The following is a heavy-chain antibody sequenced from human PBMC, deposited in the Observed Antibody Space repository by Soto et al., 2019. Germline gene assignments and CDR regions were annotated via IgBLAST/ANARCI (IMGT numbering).Heavy chain of an antibody. CDR2: VSAGGSST. D-gene: IGHD6-19*01. J-gene: IGHJ4*02. CDR3: AKGGDSTKYVGVAGEFDY. CDR1: GFTFRTCA. Sequence: EVQLLESGGGLVQPGGSLRLSCVASGFTFRTCAMSWVRQAPGKGLEWVSGVSAGGSSTYFADSVKGRFTISSDNSKNMLYLQMNSLRADDAAVYYCAKGGDSTKYVGVAGEFDYWGQVTLVTVSA. V-gene: IGHV3-23*01.